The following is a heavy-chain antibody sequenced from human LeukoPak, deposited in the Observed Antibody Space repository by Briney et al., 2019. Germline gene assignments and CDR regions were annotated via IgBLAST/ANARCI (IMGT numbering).Heavy chain of an antibody. Sequence: GGSLRLSCAASGFTFDDYAMHWVRQAPGKGLEWVSGISWNSGSIGYADSVKGRFTISRDNAKNSLYLQMNSLRVEDTAVYYCANHFACGSTSCPPFDSWGQGTLVTVSS. CDR3: ANHFACGSTSCPPFDS. V-gene: IGHV3-9*01. CDR2: ISWNSGSI. CDR1: GFTFDDYA. D-gene: IGHD2-2*01. J-gene: IGHJ4*02.